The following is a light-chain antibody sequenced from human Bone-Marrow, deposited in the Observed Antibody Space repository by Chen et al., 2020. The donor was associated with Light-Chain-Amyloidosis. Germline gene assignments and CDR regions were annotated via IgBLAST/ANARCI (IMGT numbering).Light chain of an antibody. Sequence: EIVLTQSPATLSVSPGDRATLSCRARQSVSKYLAWYPQKPGQATRLIIYDASNRATGFPARFSGRGSGTDFTLTISSLEPEDFAVYYCQQRSKWPPTFGQGTKVEIK. J-gene: IGKJ1*01. V-gene: IGKV3-11*01. CDR2: DAS. CDR3: QQRSKWPPT. CDR1: QSVSKY.